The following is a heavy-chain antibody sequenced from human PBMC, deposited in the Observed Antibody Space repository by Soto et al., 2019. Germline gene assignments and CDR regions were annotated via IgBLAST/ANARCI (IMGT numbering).Heavy chain of an antibody. V-gene: IGHV4-61*01. J-gene: IGHJ5*02. CDR1: GGSVSSGICY. D-gene: IGHD5-18*01. CDR2: IYYSGST. CDR3: ARGVPYSYGYVSWFDP. Sequence: SETMSVTCTVSGGSVSSGICYRSWNRQPPGKGLEWIGYIYYSGSTNYNPSLKSRVTISVDTSKNQFSLKLSSVTAADTAVYYCARGVPYSYGYVSWFDPWGQGTLVTVSS.